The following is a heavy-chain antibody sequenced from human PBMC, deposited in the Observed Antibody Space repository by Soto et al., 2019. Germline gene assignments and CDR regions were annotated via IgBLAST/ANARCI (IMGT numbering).Heavy chain of an antibody. J-gene: IGHJ4*02. D-gene: IGHD6-19*01. V-gene: IGHV1-18*01. CDR2: ISAYNGNT. CDR1: GYAFYSYG. Sequence: QVQLVQSGAEVKKPGASVKVSCKASGYAFYSYGITWVRQAPGQGLEWMGWISAYNGNTNLAQKLQGRVTMTRETSTTTAYMGLRSLRSDVTAVYFCARTGGWDSRGWRAHWGEGTLVTVSS. CDR3: ARTGGWDSRGWRAH.